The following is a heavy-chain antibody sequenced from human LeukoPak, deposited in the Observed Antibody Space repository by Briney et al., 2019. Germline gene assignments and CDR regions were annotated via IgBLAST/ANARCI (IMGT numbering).Heavy chain of an antibody. J-gene: IGHJ4*02. V-gene: IGHV4-39*01. CDR3: ARRMPSSGYSYDF. D-gene: IGHD6-13*01. CDR1: GGSISSSSYS. Sequence: SETLSLTCTVSGGSISSSSYSWGWIRQPPGKGLEWIGSIYYTGTTYYSPSLKSRVTISIDTSNNRFSLRLTSVTAADTALYYCARRMPSSGYSYDFWGLGTLVSVSS. CDR2: IYYTGTT.